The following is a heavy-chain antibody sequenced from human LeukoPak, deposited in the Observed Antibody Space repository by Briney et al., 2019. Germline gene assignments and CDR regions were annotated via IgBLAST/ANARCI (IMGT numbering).Heavy chain of an antibody. J-gene: IGHJ5*02. CDR3: ASRAYSSSNWFDP. CDR1: DITFRSFW. CDR2: IKQDGREK. D-gene: IGHD6-6*01. Sequence: GGSLRLSCAASDITFRSFWMTWVRQVPGKGLEWVANIKQDGREKYYGDSVKGRFTISRDNAKNLLYLQMNSLRAEDTAMYYCASRAYSSSNWFDPWGQGTLVTVSS. V-gene: IGHV3-7*03.